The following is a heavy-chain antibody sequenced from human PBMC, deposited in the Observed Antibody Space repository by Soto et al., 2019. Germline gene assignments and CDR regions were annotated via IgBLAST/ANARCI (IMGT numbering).Heavy chain of an antibody. CDR1: GYTFTSYY. CDR3: AIERGMVPDSGGY. D-gene: IGHD1-26*01. J-gene: IGHJ4*02. Sequence: QVHLVQSGAEVKKPGASVKVSCKAFGYTFTSYYMQWVRQAPGLGLELMGTFNPTGGSTAYAQKVQCRVTRTTATSTSTVYRTQTTLRYKDTDADYCAIERGMVPDSGGYSGQ. CDR2: FNPTGGST. V-gene: IGHV1-46*03.